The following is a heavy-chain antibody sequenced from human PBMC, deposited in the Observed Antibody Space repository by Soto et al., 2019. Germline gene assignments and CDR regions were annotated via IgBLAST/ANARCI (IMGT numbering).Heavy chain of an antibody. CDR3: ARGESGGDDLPPFDY. V-gene: IGHV3-30-3*01. D-gene: IGHD2-21*02. Sequence: QVQLVESGGGVVQPGRSLRLSCAASGFTFSSYAMHWVRQAPGKGLEWVAVISYDGSNKYYADSVKGRFTISRDNSKNTLYLQMNSLRAEDTAVYYCARGESGGDDLPPFDYWGQGTLVTVSS. CDR1: GFTFSSYA. J-gene: IGHJ4*02. CDR2: ISYDGSNK.